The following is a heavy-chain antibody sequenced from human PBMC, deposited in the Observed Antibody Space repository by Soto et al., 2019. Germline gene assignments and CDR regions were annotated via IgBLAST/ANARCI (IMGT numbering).Heavy chain of an antibody. V-gene: IGHV3-33*01. D-gene: IGHD3-9*01. CDR1: GFTFSSYG. CDR2: IWYDGSNK. Sequence: PGGSLRLSCAASGFTFSSYGMHWVRQAPGKGLEWVAVIWYDGSNKYYADSVKGRFTISRDNSKNTLYLQMNSLRAEDTAVYYCARDPAPHELRYFDWYYYYGMDVWGQGTTVTVSS. CDR3: ARDPAPHELRYFDWYYYYGMDV. J-gene: IGHJ6*02.